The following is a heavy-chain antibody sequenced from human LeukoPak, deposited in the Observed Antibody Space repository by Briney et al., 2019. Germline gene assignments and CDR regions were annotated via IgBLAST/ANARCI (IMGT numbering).Heavy chain of an antibody. D-gene: IGHD2-21*01. CDR1: GFTFSSYA. Sequence: PGRSLRLSCAASGFTFSSYAMHWVRQAPGKGLEWVAVISYDGSNKYYADSVKGRFTISRDNSKNTLYLQMNSLRAEDTAVYYCAAISLMSYWGQGTLVTVSS. J-gene: IGHJ4*02. V-gene: IGHV3-30*01. CDR2: ISYDGSNK. CDR3: AAISLMSY.